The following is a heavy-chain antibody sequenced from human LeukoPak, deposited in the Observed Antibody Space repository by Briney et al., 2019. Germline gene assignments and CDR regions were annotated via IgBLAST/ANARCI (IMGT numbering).Heavy chain of an antibody. CDR2: IWYDGSNK. J-gene: IGHJ1*01. CDR1: GFTFSSYG. CDR3: ARELLGGGDLAVDVYFQH. Sequence: GGSLGLSCAASGFTFSSYGMHWVRQAPGRGLEWVAVIWYDGSNKYYADSVKGRFTISRDNSKNTLYLQMNSLRAEDTAVYYCARELLGGGDLAVDVYFQHWGQGTLVTVSS. D-gene: IGHD2-21*01. V-gene: IGHV3-33*01.